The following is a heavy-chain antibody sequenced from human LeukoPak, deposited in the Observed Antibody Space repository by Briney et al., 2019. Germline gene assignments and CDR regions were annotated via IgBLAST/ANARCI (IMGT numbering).Heavy chain of an antibody. CDR2: MNPNGINI. CDR3: ARGRMSFV. Sequence: ASVKVSCKASGYTFTTYDINWVRQAPGQGLEWMGWMNPNGINIGSAQKFQGRITMTMNASITTAYMELSSLRSEDTAVYYCARGRMSFVWGQGTLVTVSS. J-gene: IGHJ1*01. V-gene: IGHV1-8*01. D-gene: IGHD3/OR15-3a*01. CDR1: GYTFTTYD.